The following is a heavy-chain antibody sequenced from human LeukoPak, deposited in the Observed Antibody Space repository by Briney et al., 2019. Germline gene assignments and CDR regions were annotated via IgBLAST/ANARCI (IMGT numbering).Heavy chain of an antibody. Sequence: LAGGSLRLSCAASGFTFSSYAMSWVRQAPGKGLEWVSAISGSGGSTYYADSVKGRFTISRDNAKNSLYLQMNSLRAEDTAVYYCARDYYDSSVFDYWGQGTLVTVSS. D-gene: IGHD3-22*01. CDR3: ARDYYDSSVFDY. V-gene: IGHV3-23*01. CDR1: GFTFSSYA. CDR2: ISGSGGST. J-gene: IGHJ4*02.